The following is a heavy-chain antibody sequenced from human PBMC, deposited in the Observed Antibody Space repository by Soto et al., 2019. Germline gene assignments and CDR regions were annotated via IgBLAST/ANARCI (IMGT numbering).Heavy chain of an antibody. CDR1: GDTFSNHA. J-gene: IGHJ4*02. V-gene: IGHV1-69*01. D-gene: IGHD3-10*01. CDR2: IIPISGTT. Sequence: GASVKVSCKASGDTFSNHAISWVRQAPGQGPEWMGGIIPISGTTSYPQKFQGRVTISADESMTTAYMELSSLRSDDTAVYYCARDRVLLWFGETRSYFDYWGQGTLVTVSS. CDR3: ARDRVLLWFGETRSYFDY.